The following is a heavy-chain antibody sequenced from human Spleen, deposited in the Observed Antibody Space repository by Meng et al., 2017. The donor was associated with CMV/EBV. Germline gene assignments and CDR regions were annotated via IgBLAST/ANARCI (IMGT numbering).Heavy chain of an antibody. J-gene: IGHJ4*02. D-gene: IGHD3-9*01. V-gene: IGHV1-2*02. CDR1: GYTFAGYY. CDR2: INPDSGGT. Sequence: ASVKVSCKASGYTFAGYYIHWVRQAPGQGLEWMGWINPDSGGTNYAQKLQGRVTMTRDTSIITAYMELSSLGSDDTAVYYCARAHYDILAGYSDYFDYWGQGTLVTVSS. CDR3: ARAHYDILAGYSDYFDY.